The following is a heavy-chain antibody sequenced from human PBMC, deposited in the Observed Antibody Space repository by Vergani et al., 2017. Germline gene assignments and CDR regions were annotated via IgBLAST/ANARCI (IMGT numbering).Heavy chain of an antibody. J-gene: IGHJ6*02. Sequence: EVQLVQSGAEVKKPGATVKISCKVSGYTFTDYYMHWVQQAPGKGLEWMGLVDPEDGETIYAEKFQGRVTITADTSTDTAYMELSSLRSEDTAVYYCARGMVRGVIMIMDYGMDVWGQGTTVTVSS. CDR1: GYTFTDYY. CDR2: VDPEDGET. V-gene: IGHV1-69-2*01. D-gene: IGHD3-10*01. CDR3: ARGMVRGVIMIMDYGMDV.